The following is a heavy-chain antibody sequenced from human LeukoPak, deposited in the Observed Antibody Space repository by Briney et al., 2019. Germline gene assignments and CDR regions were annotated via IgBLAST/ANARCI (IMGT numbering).Heavy chain of an antibody. J-gene: IGHJ4*02. CDR3: ARVRDDYYGSGSYWFDY. V-gene: IGHV1-8*01. D-gene: IGHD3-10*01. CDR2: MNPNSGNT. Sequence: ASVKVSCKASGYTFTSYDINWVRQATGQGLEWMGWMNPNSGNTGYAQKFQGRVTMTRNTSISTAYMELSSLRSDDTAVYYCARVRDDYYGSGSYWFDYWGQGTLVTVSS. CDR1: GYTFTSYD.